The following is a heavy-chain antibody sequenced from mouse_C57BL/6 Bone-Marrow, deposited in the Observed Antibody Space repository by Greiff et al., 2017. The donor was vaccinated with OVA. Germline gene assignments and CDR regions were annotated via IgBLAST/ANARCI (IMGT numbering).Heavy chain of an antibody. J-gene: IGHJ1*03. V-gene: IGHV1-82*01. CDR1: GYAFSSSW. D-gene: IGHD2-5*01. CDR2: INPSNGGT. Sequence: QVQLQQSGPELVKPGASVKISCKASGYAFSSSWMNWVKQRPGKGLEWIGNINPSNGGTNYNEKFKSKATLTVDKSSSTAYMQLSSLTSEDSAVYYCARGGDYSKYFDVWGTGTTVTVSS. CDR3: ARGGDYSKYFDV.